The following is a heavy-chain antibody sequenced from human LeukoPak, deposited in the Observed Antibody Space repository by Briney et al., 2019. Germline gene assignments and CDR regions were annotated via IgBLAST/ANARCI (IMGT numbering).Heavy chain of an antibody. D-gene: IGHD2-15*01. J-gene: IGHJ4*01. CDR2: ISSNGQST. V-gene: IGHV3-64*02. Sequence: PGGSLRLSCAASGFTFSTYAMHWVRQAPGKGLEYVSAISSNGQSTYYADSVKGRFTISRDNSENTVYLQMGSLRAEDMAVYYCARGRWVDIATHGFDYWGQGSLVTVSS. CDR3: ARGRWVDIATHGFDY. CDR1: GFTFSTYA.